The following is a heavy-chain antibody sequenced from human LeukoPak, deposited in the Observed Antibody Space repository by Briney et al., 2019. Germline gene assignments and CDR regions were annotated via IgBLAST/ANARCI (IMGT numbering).Heavy chain of an antibody. CDR2: IKSKADGETT. Sequence: PGESLRLSCAASGFTFSIAWMSWVRQAPGKGLEWVGRIKSKADGETTDYAAAVKGRFTVSRDDSQNTVYLQTNSLKPEDTAVYYCTTDLELRGVPDCWGQGTLVTVSS. V-gene: IGHV3-15*01. CDR3: TTDLELRGVPDC. J-gene: IGHJ4*02. CDR1: GFTFSIAW. D-gene: IGHD3-10*01.